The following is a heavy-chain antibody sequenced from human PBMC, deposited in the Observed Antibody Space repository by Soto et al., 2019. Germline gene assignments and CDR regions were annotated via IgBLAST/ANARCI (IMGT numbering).Heavy chain of an antibody. CDR1: GYTFTSYG. CDR3: ARDHMVRGTGWYYYYGMDV. D-gene: IGHD3-10*01. Sequence: ASVKVSCKASGYTFTSYGISWVRQAPGQGLEWMGWISAYNGNTNYAQKLQGRVTMTTDTSTSTAHMELRSLRSDDTAVYYCARDHMVRGTGWYYYYGMDVWGQGTTVTVSS. CDR2: ISAYNGNT. V-gene: IGHV1-18*04. J-gene: IGHJ6*02.